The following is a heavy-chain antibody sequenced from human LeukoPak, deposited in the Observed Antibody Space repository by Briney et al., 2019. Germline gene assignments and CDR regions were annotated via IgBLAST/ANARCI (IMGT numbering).Heavy chain of an antibody. CDR3: ARVDDFWPHM. D-gene: IGHD3-3*01. Sequence: GASVKVSCKASGYTFSSYYMHWVRQAPGQGLEWMGIINPSGGSTSYAQKFQGRVTMTRDTSTSTVYMELSRLRSDDTAVYYCARVDDFWPHMWGQGTLVTVSS. CDR2: INPSGGST. CDR1: GYTFSSYY. V-gene: IGHV1-46*01. J-gene: IGHJ4*02.